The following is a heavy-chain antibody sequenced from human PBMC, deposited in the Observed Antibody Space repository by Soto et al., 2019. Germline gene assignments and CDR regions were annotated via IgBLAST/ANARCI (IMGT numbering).Heavy chain of an antibody. D-gene: IGHD3-10*01. CDR3: AKISLVWFGENTNWFDP. J-gene: IGHJ5*02. CDR2: ISGSGGST. CDR1: GFTFSSYA. V-gene: IGHV3-23*01. Sequence: GGSLRLSCAASGFTFSSYAMSWVRQAPGKGLEWVSAISGSGGSTYYADSVKGRFTISRDNSKNTLYLQMNSLRAEDTAVYYCAKISLVWFGENTNWFDPWGQGTLVTVSS.